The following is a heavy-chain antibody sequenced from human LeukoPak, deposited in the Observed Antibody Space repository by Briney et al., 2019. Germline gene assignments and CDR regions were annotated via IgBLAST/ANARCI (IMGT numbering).Heavy chain of an antibody. CDR3: AKDLRAVGATRGFDY. CDR1: GFTFSSYA. D-gene: IGHD1-26*01. Sequence: GGSLRLSCAASGFTFSSYAMSRVRQAPGKGLEWVSAISGSGGGTYYADSVKGRFTISRDNSKNTLYLQMNSLRAEDTAVYYCAKDLRAVGATRGFDYWGQGTLVTVSS. CDR2: ISGSGGGT. V-gene: IGHV3-23*01. J-gene: IGHJ4*02.